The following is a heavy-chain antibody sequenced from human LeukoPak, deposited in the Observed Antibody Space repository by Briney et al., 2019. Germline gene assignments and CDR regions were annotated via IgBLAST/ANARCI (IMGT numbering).Heavy chain of an antibody. CDR3: AREAQEWLVLGYYFDY. J-gene: IGHJ4*02. D-gene: IGHD6-19*01. CDR1: GGTFSSYA. V-gene: IGHV1-69*01. CDR2: IIPIFGTA. Sequence: SVKVSCKASGGTFSSYAISWVRQAPGQGLEWMGGIIPIFGTANYAQKFQGRVTITADEPTSTAYMELSSLRSEDTAVYYCAREAQEWLVLGYYFDYWGQGTLVTVSS.